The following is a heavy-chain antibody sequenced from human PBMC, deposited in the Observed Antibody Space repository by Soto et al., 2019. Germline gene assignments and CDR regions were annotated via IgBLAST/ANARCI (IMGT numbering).Heavy chain of an antibody. CDR1: GYAFTTYG. Sequence: QVHLVQSGAEVKKPGASVKVSCKGSGYAFTTYGITWVRQAPGQGLEWMGWISAHNGNTNYAQKLQGRVTVTRDSSRSTAYMELRSMRSLDTAVYYCARGRYGDYWGQGVLVTVSS. CDR2: ISAHNGNT. D-gene: IGHD1-1*01. CDR3: ARGRYGDY. J-gene: IGHJ4*02. V-gene: IGHV1-18*01.